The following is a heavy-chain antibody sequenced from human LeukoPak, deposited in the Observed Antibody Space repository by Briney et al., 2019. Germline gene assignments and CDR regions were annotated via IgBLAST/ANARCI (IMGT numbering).Heavy chain of an antibody. CDR2: ISAYNGNT. V-gene: IGHV1-18*01. D-gene: IGHD2-15*01. CDR3: ARSPRYCSGGSCPPGYYYYGMDV. Sequence: ASVKVSCKASGYTFTSYGISWVRQAPGQGLEWMGWISAYNGNTNYAQKLQGRVTMTTGTSTSTAYMELRSLISDDTAVYYCARSPRYCSGGSCPPGYYYYGMDVWGQGTTVTVSS. J-gene: IGHJ6*02. CDR1: GYTFTSYG.